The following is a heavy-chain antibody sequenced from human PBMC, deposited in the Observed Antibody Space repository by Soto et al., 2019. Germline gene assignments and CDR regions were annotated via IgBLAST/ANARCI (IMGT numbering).Heavy chain of an antibody. J-gene: IGHJ4*02. Sequence: QVQLVESGGGVVQPGRSLRLSCAASGFTFSSYGMHWVRLAPGKGLEWVAVIWYDGSNKYYADSVKGRFSISRDNSRNTLYLQMNSLRAEDTAVYYCARDRGVTTLRRFDYWGQGTLVIVSS. D-gene: IGHD1-1*01. V-gene: IGHV3-33*01. CDR1: GFTFSSYG. CDR2: IWYDGSNK. CDR3: ARDRGVTTLRRFDY.